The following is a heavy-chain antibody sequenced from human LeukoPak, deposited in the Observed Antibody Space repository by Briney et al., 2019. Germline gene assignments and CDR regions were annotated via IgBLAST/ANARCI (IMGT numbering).Heavy chain of an antibody. J-gene: IGHJ6*03. CDR3: ASDGGGDHRIYYYYYYMDV. D-gene: IGHD2-21*02. Sequence: SVKVSCKASGCTVSSYAISWVRQAPGQELEWMGGIIPIFGTANYAQKFQGRVTITADESTSTAYMELRSLRSEDTAVYYCASDGGGDHRIYYYYYYMDVWGKGATVTVSS. CDR1: GCTVSSYA. CDR2: IIPIFGTA. V-gene: IGHV1-69*01.